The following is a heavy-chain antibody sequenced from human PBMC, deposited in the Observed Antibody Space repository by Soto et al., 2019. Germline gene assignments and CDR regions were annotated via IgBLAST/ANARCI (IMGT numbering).Heavy chain of an antibody. V-gene: IGHV4-39*01. Sequence: SETLSLTCNVSGGSISSSRSYWAWFRQPPGKELEWIANIFYAGNTYYNPSLKSRVTVSVDTSKNQFSLKLDSVTAADTAVYYCARQAAAPGIDLWFDPWGQGTQVTVSS. J-gene: IGHJ5*02. CDR1: GGSISSSRSY. D-gene: IGHD6-13*01. CDR3: ARQAAAPGIDLWFDP. CDR2: IFYAGNT.